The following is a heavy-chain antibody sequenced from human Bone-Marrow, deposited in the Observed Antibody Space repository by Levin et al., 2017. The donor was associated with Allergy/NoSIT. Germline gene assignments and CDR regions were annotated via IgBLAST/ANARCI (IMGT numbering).Heavy chain of an antibody. Sequence: GESLKISCKASGYTFTSYAMNWVRQAPGQGLEWMGWINTNTGNPTYAQGFTGRFVFSLDTSVSTAYLQISSLKAEDTAVYYCARDSYDYIWGSYPEFDAFDIWGQGTMVTVSS. J-gene: IGHJ3*02. CDR3: ARDSYDYIWGSYPEFDAFDI. D-gene: IGHD3-16*02. V-gene: IGHV7-4-1*02. CDR1: GYTFTSYA. CDR2: INTNTGNP.